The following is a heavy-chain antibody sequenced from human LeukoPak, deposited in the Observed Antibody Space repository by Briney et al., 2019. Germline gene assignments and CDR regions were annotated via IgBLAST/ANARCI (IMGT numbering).Heavy chain of an antibody. CDR3: ASGRRDLVLMVYAFDY. CDR2: IIPIFGTA. CDR1: GRTFSSYA. D-gene: IGHD2-8*01. J-gene: IGHJ4*02. V-gene: IGHV1-69*06. Sequence: GASVKVSCKASGRTFSSYAISWVRQAPGQGLEWMGGIIPIFGTANYAQKFQGRVTITADKSTSTDYMELSSLRSEDTAVYYCASGRRDLVLMVYAFDYWGQGTLVTVSS.